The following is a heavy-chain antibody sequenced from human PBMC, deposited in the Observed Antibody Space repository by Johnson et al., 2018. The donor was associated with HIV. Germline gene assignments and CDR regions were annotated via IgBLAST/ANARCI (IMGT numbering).Heavy chain of an antibody. Sequence: VQLVESGGGLVQPGGSLRVSCAASGFTLSSYWMSWVRQAPGKGLEWVANIKQDGSEKYYVDSVKGRFTISRDNAKNSLYLQMNSLRAEDTAVYYCASVGSSGFFSAFDIWGQGTMVTVSS. J-gene: IGHJ3*02. CDR2: IKQDGSEK. CDR3: ASVGSSGFFSAFDI. V-gene: IGHV3-7*02. CDR1: GFTLSSYW. D-gene: IGHD6-19*01.